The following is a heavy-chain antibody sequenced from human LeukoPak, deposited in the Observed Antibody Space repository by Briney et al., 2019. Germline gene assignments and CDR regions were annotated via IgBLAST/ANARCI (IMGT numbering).Heavy chain of an antibody. CDR1: GFTFSSYG. V-gene: IGHV3-33*06. CDR3: AKSRWETYAVRAFDI. CDR2: IWYDGSNK. J-gene: IGHJ3*02. D-gene: IGHD1-26*01. Sequence: HPGRSLRLSYAASGFTFSSYGMHWVRQAPGEGLEWVAVIWYDGSNKYYADSVKGRFTISRDNSKNTLYLQMNSLRAEDTAVYYCAKSRWETYAVRAFDIWGQGTMVTVSS.